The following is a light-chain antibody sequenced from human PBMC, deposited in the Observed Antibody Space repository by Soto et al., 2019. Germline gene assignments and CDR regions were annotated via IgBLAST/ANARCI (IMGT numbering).Light chain of an antibody. Sequence: QSALTQPPSASGSPGQSVTISCSGTSSDVGNYNYVSWYQQHPGKAPKLMIYEVSKRPSGVPDRFSGSKSGNTPSLTVSGLQAEDEAEYYCTSYAAGKNVVFGGGTQLTVL. CDR1: SSDVGNYNY. CDR3: TSYAAGKNVV. J-gene: IGLJ2*01. CDR2: EVS. V-gene: IGLV2-8*01.